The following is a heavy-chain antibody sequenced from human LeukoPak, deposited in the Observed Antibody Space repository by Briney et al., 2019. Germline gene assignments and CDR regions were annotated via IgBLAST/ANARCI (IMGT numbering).Heavy chain of an antibody. CDR1: GGTFSSYA. J-gene: IGHJ6*03. CDR3: ASPGDTAILSYYYYYYMDV. V-gene: IGHV1-69*13. CDR2: IIPIFGTT. D-gene: IGHD5-18*01. Sequence: GASVKVSCKASGGTFSSYAISWVRQAPGQGLEWMGGIIPIFGTTNYAQKFQGRVTITADESTSTAYMELSSLRSEDTAVYYCASPGDTAILSYYYYYYMDVWGKGTTVTVSS.